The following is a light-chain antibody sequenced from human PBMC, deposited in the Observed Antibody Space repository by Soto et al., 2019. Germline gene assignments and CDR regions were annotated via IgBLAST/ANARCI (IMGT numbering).Light chain of an antibody. CDR1: QSLVYSDGNTY. J-gene: IGKJ5*01. CDR3: QQYGSSPQIT. CDR2: QVS. V-gene: IGKV2-30*01. Sequence: DVVMTQSPLSLPVTLGQPASISCRSSQSLVYSDGNTYLHWFQQRPGQSPRRLIYQVSNRDSGVPDRFSGSGSGTDFTLTISRLEPEDFAVYYCQQYGSSPQITFGQGTRLEIK.